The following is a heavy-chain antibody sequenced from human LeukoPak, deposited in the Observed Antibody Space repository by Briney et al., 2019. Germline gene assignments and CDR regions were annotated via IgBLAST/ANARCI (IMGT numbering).Heavy chain of an antibody. J-gene: IGHJ4*02. CDR1: GGSISSYY. V-gene: IGHV4-59*01. CDR2: IYYSGST. Sequence: SETLSLTCTVSGGSISSYYWSWIRQPPGKGLEWIGYIYYSGSTNYNPSLKSRVTMSVDTSKNQFSLNLSSVTAADTAVYYCASSIVYCSSTSCYFNWGQGTLVTVSS. D-gene: IGHD2-2*01. CDR3: ASSIVYCSSTSCYFN.